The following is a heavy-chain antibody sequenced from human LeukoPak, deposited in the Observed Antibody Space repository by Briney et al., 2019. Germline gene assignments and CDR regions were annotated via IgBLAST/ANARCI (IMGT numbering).Heavy chain of an antibody. CDR3: ARVEAGINNWYYDL. Sequence: SETLSLTCTVSGGSISSYHWSWIRQPPGKGLEWIGYIYYSGSTNYNPSLKSRVTISVDTSKNQFSLNLSSVTAADTAVYYCARVEAGINNWYYDLWGRGTLVTVSS. CDR1: GGSISSYH. V-gene: IGHV4-59*01. CDR2: IYYSGST. J-gene: IGHJ2*01. D-gene: IGHD6-13*01.